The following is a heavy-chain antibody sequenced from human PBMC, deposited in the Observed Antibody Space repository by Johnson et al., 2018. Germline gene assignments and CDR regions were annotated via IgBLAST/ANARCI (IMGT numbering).Heavy chain of an antibody. J-gene: IGHJ6*03. D-gene: IGHD3-10*01. CDR2: ISYDGSNK. V-gene: IGHV3-30*18. Sequence: QLVQSGGGVVQPGRSLRLSCAASGFTFSSYGMHWVRQAPGKGLEWVAVISYDGSNKYYADSVKGRFTIPRDNSKNTLYLQMNSRRAEDTAVYYCAKEDRGVITLVQPTRRYYYRDVWGKGTTVTVSS. CDR3: AKEDRGVITLVQPTRRYYYRDV. CDR1: GFTFSSYG.